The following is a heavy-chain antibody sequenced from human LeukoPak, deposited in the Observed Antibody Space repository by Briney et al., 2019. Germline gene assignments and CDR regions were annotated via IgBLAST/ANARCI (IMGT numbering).Heavy chain of an antibody. J-gene: IGHJ4*02. V-gene: IGHV3-30*03. CDR3: AIDENTGYYIY. CDR2: ISYDGSNK. D-gene: IGHD3-22*01. CDR1: GXTFSSYG. Sequence: GGSLRLSCAASGXTFSSYGMHWVRQAPGKGLEWVAVISYDGSNKYYADSVKGRFTISRDNSKNTLYLQMNSLRAEDTAVYYCAIDENTGYYIYWGQGTLVTVSS.